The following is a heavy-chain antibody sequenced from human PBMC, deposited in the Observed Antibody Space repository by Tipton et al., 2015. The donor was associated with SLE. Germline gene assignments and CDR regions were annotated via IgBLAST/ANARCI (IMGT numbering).Heavy chain of an antibody. V-gene: IGHV4-39*01. CDR1: GGSISSSSYY. D-gene: IGHD6-6*01. CDR2: IYYSGST. Sequence: TLSLTCTVSGGSISSSSYYWGWIRQPPGKGLEWIGGIYYSGSTYYNPSLKSRFTISVDTSTNQFSLKLSSVTAADTAVYYCAPSIAARPMDWYFDLGGRGTLVTVSS. CDR3: APSIAARPMDWYFDL. J-gene: IGHJ2*01.